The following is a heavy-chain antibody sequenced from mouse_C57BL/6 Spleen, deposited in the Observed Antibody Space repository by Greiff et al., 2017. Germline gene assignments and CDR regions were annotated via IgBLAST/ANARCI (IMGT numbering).Heavy chain of an antibody. D-gene: IGHD2-5*01. Sequence: QVQLQQPGAELVMPGASVKLSCKASGYTFTSYWMHWVKQRPGQGLEWIGEIDPSDSYTNYNQKFKGKSTLTVDKSSSTAYMQLSRLTSEDSAVYYGARAGADYSNYWYFDVWGTGTTVTVSS. CDR3: ARAGADYSNYWYFDV. CDR1: GYTFTSYW. J-gene: IGHJ1*03. V-gene: IGHV1-69*01. CDR2: IDPSDSYT.